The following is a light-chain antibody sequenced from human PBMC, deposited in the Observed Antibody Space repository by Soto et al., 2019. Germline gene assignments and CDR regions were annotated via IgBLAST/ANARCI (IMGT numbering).Light chain of an antibody. J-gene: IGKJ1*01. CDR3: QQRYSTPPWT. CDR2: DAS. CDR1: QSIGSY. V-gene: IGKV1-39*01. Sequence: IHMTKSPSSLSACVRDKVTITCRAPQSIGSYLNWVQQKPGKGPQLLLYDASSLQTGVPSRFSGSGSGTDFSLTISSLQPEDFATYYCQQRYSTPPWTFGQGTKVDI.